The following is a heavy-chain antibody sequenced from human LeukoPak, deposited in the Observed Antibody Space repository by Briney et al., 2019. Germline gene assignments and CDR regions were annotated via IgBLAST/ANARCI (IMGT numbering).Heavy chain of an antibody. J-gene: IGHJ6*03. V-gene: IGHV3-48*03. Sequence: GGSLRLSCAASGFTFTGSEMNWVRQAPGKGLEWVSYITSRGDATYYADSVKGRFTISRDNARNSLFLQMNSLRAEDTAVYYCARSTYGDYVWYYYYMDVWGKGTTVTVSS. D-gene: IGHD4-17*01. CDR3: ARSTYGDYVWYYYYMDV. CDR2: ITSRGDAT. CDR1: GFTFTGSE.